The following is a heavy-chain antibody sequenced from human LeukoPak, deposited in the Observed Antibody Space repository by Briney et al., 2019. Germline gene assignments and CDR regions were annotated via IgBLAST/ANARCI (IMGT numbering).Heavy chain of an antibody. V-gene: IGHV3-43*02. CDR3: AKESGKFDY. Sequence: GSLRLSCVASGLNFDDFAMHWVRQAPGKGLEWVSLISADGGSTFSADSVKGRFSISRDNSKNSLYLQMNSLRSEDTAMYYCAKESGKFDYWGQGTLVAVSS. CDR1: GLNFDDFA. CDR2: ISADGGST. J-gene: IGHJ4*02.